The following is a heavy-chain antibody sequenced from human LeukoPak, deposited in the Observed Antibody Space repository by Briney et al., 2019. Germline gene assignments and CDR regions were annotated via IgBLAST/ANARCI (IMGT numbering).Heavy chain of an antibody. J-gene: IGHJ4*02. Sequence: SETLSLTCAVYGVSFSGHYWSWIRQPPGKGLEWIGEINHSGSTNYNPSLKSRVTISVDTSKNRFSLNLSSVTAADTAVYYCAKTPTAFVRGGYYFDYWGQGTLVTVSS. CDR2: INHSGST. CDR3: AKTPTAFVRGGYYFDY. CDR1: GVSFSGHY. D-gene: IGHD6-6*01. V-gene: IGHV4-34*01.